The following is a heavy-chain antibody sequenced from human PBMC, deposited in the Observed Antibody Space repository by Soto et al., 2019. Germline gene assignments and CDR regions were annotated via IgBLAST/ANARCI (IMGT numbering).Heavy chain of an antibody. Sequence: SVKVSCKASGGTFSSYAISWVRQAPGQGLEWMGGIIPIFGTANYAQKFQGRVTITADKSTSTAYMELSSLRSEDTAVYYCARYGGYYDSSAQRKAIDAFDIWGQGTRVTVSS. V-gene: IGHV1-69*06. CDR2: IIPIFGTA. CDR1: GGTFSSYA. J-gene: IGHJ3*02. CDR3: ARYGGYYDSSAQRKAIDAFDI. D-gene: IGHD3-22*01.